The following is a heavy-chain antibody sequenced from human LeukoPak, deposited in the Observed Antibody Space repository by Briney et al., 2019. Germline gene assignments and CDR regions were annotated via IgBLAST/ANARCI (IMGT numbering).Heavy chain of an antibody. D-gene: IGHD4-23*01. J-gene: IGHJ6*02. CDR2: IIPILGIA. V-gene: IGHV1-69*04. Sequence: GASVKVSCKASGGTFSSYAISWVRQAPGQGLEWMGRIIPILGIANYAQEFQGRVTITADKSTSTAYMELSSLRSEDTAVYYCGTTVVSTGFYYYGMDVWGQGTTVTVSS. CDR3: GTTVVSTGFYYYGMDV. CDR1: GGTFSSYA.